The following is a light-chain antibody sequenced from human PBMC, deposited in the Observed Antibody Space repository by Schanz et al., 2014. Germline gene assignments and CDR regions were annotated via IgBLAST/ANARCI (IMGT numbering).Light chain of an antibody. Sequence: DIQMTQSPSALSASVGDRVTITCQASQDITNHLNWYQQKPGKAPKLLIYDASNLETGVPSRFSGSGSGTDFTFTISSLQPDDFATYFCQQANSFPFTFGPGTKVILK. CDR2: DAS. CDR3: QQANSFPFT. V-gene: IGKV1-33*01. CDR1: QDITNH. J-gene: IGKJ3*01.